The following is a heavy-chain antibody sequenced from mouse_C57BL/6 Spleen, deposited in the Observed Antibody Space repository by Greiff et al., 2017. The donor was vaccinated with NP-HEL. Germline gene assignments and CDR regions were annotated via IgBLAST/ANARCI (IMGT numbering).Heavy chain of an antibody. CDR2: IRLKSDNYAT. CDR1: GFTFSNYW. V-gene: IGHV6-3*01. CDR3: TGSNGYAMDY. J-gene: IGHJ4*01. Sequence: EVKLMESGGGLVQPGGSMKLSCVASGFTFSNYWMNWVRQSPEKGLEWVAQIRLKSDNYATHYAESVKGRFTISRDDSKSSVYLQMNNLRAEDTGIYYCTGSNGYAMDYWGQGTSVTVSS. D-gene: IGHD2-5*01.